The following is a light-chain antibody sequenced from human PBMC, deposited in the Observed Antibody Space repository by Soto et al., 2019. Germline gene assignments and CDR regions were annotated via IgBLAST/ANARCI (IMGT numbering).Light chain of an antibody. Sequence: DIVVTQSPHSLPVTPGEPASISCRSSQSLLHSNGNTYLDWYLQKPGQSPQLLIYLGSNRASGVPGRFSGSGSGTDYTLRISRVEAEDVGVYYCMQVLQNPLTFGGGTKVEI. J-gene: IGKJ4*01. CDR2: LGS. CDR1: QSLLHSNGNTY. V-gene: IGKV2-28*01. CDR3: MQVLQNPLT.